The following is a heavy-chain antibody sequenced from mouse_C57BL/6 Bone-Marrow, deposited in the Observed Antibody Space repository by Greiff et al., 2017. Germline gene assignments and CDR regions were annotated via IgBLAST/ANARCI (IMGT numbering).Heavy chain of an antibody. CDR2: IHPNSGST. J-gene: IGHJ1*03. CDR1: GYTFTSYW. CDR3: ARSDYDNCEWYFDV. Sequence: VQLQQPGAELVKPGASVKLSCKASGYTFTSYWMHWVKQRPGQGLEWIGMIHPNSGSTNYNEKFKGKATLTVDKSSSTAYMQLSSLTSEDSAVYYCARSDYDNCEWYFDVWGTGTTVTVSS. D-gene: IGHD2-1*01. V-gene: IGHV1-64*01.